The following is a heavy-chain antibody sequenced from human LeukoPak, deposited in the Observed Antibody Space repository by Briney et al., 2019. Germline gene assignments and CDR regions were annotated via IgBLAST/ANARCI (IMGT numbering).Heavy chain of an antibody. V-gene: IGHV4-59*12. Sequence: SETLSLTCTVSGGSISSYYWSWIRQPPGKGLEWIGSIYYSGSTYYNPSLKSRVTISVDTSKNQFSLKLSSVTAADTAVYYCARGVITMIVVVIGSYFDYWGQGTLVTVSS. J-gene: IGHJ4*02. D-gene: IGHD3-22*01. CDR2: IYYSGST. CDR3: ARGVITMIVVVIGSYFDY. CDR1: GGSISSYY.